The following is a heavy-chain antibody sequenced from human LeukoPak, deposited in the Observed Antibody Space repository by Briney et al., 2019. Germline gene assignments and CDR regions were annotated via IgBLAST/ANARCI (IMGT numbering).Heavy chain of an antibody. D-gene: IGHD2-21*02. J-gene: IGHJ4*02. Sequence: GASVKVSCKASGYTFTSYAMHWVRQAPGQRLEWMGWINAGNGNTKYSQKFQGRVTITRDTSASTAYMELRSLRSDDTAVYYCASHIYCGGDCSGPFDYWGQGTLVTVSS. CDR2: INAGNGNT. V-gene: IGHV1-3*01. CDR3: ASHIYCGGDCSGPFDY. CDR1: GYTFTSYA.